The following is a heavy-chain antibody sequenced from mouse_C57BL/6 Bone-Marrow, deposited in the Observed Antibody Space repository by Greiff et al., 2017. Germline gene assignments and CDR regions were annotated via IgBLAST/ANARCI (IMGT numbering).Heavy chain of an antibody. Sequence: QVQLQQSGAELVRPGTSVKMSCKASGYTFTNYWIGWAKQRPGHGLEWIGDIYPGGGYTNYTEKFKGKATLTADTSSSTAYMQFSSLTSEDSSIYYCARSLWDLFDYWGQGTTLTVSS. CDR2: IYPGGGYT. J-gene: IGHJ2*01. V-gene: IGHV1-63*01. D-gene: IGHD4-1*01. CDR3: ARSLWDLFDY. CDR1: GYTFTNYW.